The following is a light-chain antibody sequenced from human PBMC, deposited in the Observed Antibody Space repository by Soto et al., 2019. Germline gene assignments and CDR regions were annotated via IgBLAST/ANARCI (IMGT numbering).Light chain of an antibody. J-gene: IGKJ1*01. CDR3: QQYYSGRT. CDR1: QSVLSSSNNKNY. Sequence: DIVMTQSPDSLAVSLGERATINCKSSQSVLSSSNNKNYLAWYQQKPGQPPKLLIYWASTRESGVPDRFSGSGSGTDFTLTISSLQAEDVATYYCQQYYSGRTFGQGTKVDIK. V-gene: IGKV4-1*01. CDR2: WAS.